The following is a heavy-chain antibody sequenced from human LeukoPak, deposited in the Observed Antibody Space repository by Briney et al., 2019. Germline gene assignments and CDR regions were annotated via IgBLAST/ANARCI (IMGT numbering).Heavy chain of an antibody. CDR1: GGSISSYY. D-gene: IGHD3-10*01. CDR3: ARVYGSGSYYNGYYYYYMDV. Sequence: PSETLSLTCTVSGGSISSYYWNWIRQPPGKGLEWIGYIYYSGSTNYNPSLKSRVTISLDTSKNQFSLKLSSVTAADTAVYYCARVYGSGSYYNGYYYYYMDVWGKGTTVTISS. V-gene: IGHV4-59*08. J-gene: IGHJ6*03. CDR2: IYYSGST.